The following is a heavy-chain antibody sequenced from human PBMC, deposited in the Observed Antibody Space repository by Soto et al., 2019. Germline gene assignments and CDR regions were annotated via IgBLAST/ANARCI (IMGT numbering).Heavy chain of an antibody. CDR2: IKEDGSEI. Sequence: PGGSLRLSCAVSGFNVMSYWMSWARQAPGKGREWVASIKEDGSEIYYLHSVRGRFSISRDSAGNALHLTMNYLSAEDTGVYFCARDIGFDYVNWGQGTLVTVSS. CDR1: GFNVMSYW. J-gene: IGHJ4*02. CDR3: ARDIGFDYVN. D-gene: IGHD3-16*01. V-gene: IGHV3-7*01.